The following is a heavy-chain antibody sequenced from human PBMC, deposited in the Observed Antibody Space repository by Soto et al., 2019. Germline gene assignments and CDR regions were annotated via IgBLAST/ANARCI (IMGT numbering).Heavy chain of an antibody. CDR2: ISAYNGNT. Sequence: ASVKVSCKASGYTFTTYGISWLGQAPGQGLEWVGWISAYNGNTNYAQKLQGRVAMTTDTPTSTAYMELGGLTSDDRAGYDCARDTRDFAASDRFYYWGQGTLVTVSS. CDR1: GYTFTTYG. J-gene: IGHJ4*02. V-gene: IGHV1-18*01. CDR3: ARDTRDFAASDRFYY. D-gene: IGHD2-15*01.